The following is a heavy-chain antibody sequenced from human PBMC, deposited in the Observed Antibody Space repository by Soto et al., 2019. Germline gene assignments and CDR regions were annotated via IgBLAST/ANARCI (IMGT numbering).Heavy chain of an antibody. V-gene: IGHV3-23*04. CDR1: GFTFDSGV. D-gene: IGHD6-13*01. CDR2: ISGSGRYT. Sequence: DVPLVESGGDLVQPGGSLRLSCAASGFTFDSGVMSWVGRAPGKGLEGLSLISGSGRYTDYADSVKGRFTISRDNSKNTLYLQMNSLRVEDTAVYYCAKDPPSERMQPDYGMDVWGQGTTVTVSS. CDR3: AKDPPSERMQPDYGMDV. J-gene: IGHJ6*02.